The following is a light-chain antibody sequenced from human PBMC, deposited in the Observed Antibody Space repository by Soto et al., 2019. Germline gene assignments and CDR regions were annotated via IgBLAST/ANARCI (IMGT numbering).Light chain of an antibody. CDR3: QQYNSFPT. Sequence: DIQMTQSPSTLSASVGDRVTITCRASQSISSWLAWYQQKPGKAPKLLIYKASSLESGVPSRFSGSGSGTEFTLTISSPQPDDLATYYCQQYNSFPTFGQGTKVEIK. V-gene: IGKV1-5*03. CDR1: QSISSW. CDR2: KAS. J-gene: IGKJ1*01.